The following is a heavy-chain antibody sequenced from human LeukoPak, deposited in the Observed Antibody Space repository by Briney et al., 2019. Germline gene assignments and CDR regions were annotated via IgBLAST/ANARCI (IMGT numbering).Heavy chain of an antibody. CDR1: GGSISSSSCY. J-gene: IGHJ4*02. CDR2: IYYSGST. Sequence: SETLSLTCTVSGGSISSSSCYWGWIRQPPGKGLEWIGSIYYSGSTYYNPSLKSRVTISVDTSKNQFSLKLSSVTAADTAVYYCAGTNSSSWYEAFDYWGQGTLVTVSS. CDR3: AGTNSSSWYEAFDY. D-gene: IGHD6-13*01. V-gene: IGHV4-39*07.